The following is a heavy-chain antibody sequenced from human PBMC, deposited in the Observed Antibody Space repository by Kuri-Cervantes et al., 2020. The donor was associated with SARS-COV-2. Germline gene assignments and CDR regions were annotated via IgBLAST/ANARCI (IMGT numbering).Heavy chain of an antibody. D-gene: IGHD6-13*01. V-gene: IGHV3-48*01. J-gene: IGHJ6*02. Sequence: GESLKISCAASGFTFSSYSMNWVRQAPGKGLEWVSYISSSSSTKYYADSVKGRFTISRDNSKNTLYLQMNSLRAEDTAVYYCAREADIAAAERYYYDYYGMDVWGQGTTVTVSS. CDR1: GFTFSSYS. CDR3: AREADIAAAERYYYDYYGMDV. CDR2: ISSSSSTK.